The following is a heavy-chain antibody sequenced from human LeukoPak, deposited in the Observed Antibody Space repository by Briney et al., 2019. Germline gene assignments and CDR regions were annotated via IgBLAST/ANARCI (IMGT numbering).Heavy chain of an antibody. Sequence: GGSLRLSCAASGFTYSSYGMHWVRQAPGKGLEWVAFIPYDGSNKYYADSVKGRFTISRDNSKNTLYLQMNSLRAEDTAVYYCAKDPHPYGSGLFYYFDYWGQGTLVTVSS. D-gene: IGHD3-10*01. CDR2: IPYDGSNK. CDR3: AKDPHPYGSGLFYYFDY. J-gene: IGHJ4*02. V-gene: IGHV3-30*02. CDR1: GFTYSSYG.